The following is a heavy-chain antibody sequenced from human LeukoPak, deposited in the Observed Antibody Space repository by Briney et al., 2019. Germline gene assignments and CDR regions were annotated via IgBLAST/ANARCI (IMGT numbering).Heavy chain of an antibody. CDR3: ARDSGGSLDY. D-gene: IGHD2-15*01. CDR2: INAGNGNT. V-gene: IGHV1-3*01. Sequence: ASVKVSCKASGYTFTGYYMHWVRQAPGQGLEWMGWINAGNGNTKYSQKFQGRVTITRDTSASTAYMELSSLRSEDTAVYYCARDSGGSLDYWGQGTLVTVSS. CDR1: GYTFTGYY. J-gene: IGHJ4*02.